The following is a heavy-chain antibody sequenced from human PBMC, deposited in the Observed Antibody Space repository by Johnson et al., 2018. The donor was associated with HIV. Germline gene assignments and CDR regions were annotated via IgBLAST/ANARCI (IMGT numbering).Heavy chain of an antibody. Sequence: VQLVESGGGVVQPGRSLRLSCAASGFTVSSNYMSWVRQAPGKGLEWVSVIYSGGSTYYADSVKGRFTISRDKSKNTLYLQMNSLRVEDTAVYFCGSLGDGRQKGAFEIWGHGTMVTVSS. CDR2: IYSGGST. CDR3: GSLGDGRQKGAFEI. D-gene: IGHD3-16*01. V-gene: IGHV3-66*01. J-gene: IGHJ3*02. CDR1: GFTVSSNY.